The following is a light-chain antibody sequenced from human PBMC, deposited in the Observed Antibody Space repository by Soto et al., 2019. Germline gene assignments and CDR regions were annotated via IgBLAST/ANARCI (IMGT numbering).Light chain of an antibody. CDR1: QSVSSY. CDR2: DAS. CDR3: QQRSNWPPT. J-gene: IGKJ4*01. V-gene: IGKV3-11*01. Sequence: EIVLTQSPATLSLSPGERATLSCRASQSVSSYLAWYQQKPGQAPRLLIYDASNRATGIPARFSGSGSGTDVTLTNTSLEPEDFAVYYCQQRSNWPPTFGGGTKVEIK.